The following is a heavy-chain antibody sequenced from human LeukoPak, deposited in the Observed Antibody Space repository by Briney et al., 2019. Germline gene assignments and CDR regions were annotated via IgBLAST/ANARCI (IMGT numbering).Heavy chain of an antibody. V-gene: IGHV1-18*01. CDR3: AREEWELPRDY. Sequence: ASVKVSCKASGYTFTSYGISWVRHAPRQGREWMGWISAYNGNTNYAQKLQGRVTMTTDTSTSTAYMELRRLRSDDTAVYYCAREEWELPRDYWGQGTLVTVSS. D-gene: IGHD1-26*01. CDR1: GYTFTSYG. J-gene: IGHJ4*02. CDR2: ISAYNGNT.